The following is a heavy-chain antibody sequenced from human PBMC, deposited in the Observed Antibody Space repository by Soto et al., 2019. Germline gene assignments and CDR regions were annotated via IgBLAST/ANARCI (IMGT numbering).Heavy chain of an antibody. D-gene: IGHD6-13*01. CDR1: GDSVSSNSAG. CDR2: TYYRSKWYY. CDR3: ARSDGSLGYSSSWYWGYYYYGMDV. J-gene: IGHJ6*02. Sequence: SQTLSLTCDITGDSVSSNSAGWSWVRQSPSRGLEWLGRTYYRSKWYYEYAVSVRGRITINPDTSKNQYSLQLNSVTPEDTAVYYCARSDGSLGYSSSWYWGYYYYGMDVWGQGTTVTVSS. V-gene: IGHV6-1*01.